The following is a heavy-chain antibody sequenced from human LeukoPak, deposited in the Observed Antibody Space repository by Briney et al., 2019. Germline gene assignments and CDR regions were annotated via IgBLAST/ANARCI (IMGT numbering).Heavy chain of an antibody. J-gene: IGHJ6*03. CDR3: ARVTRYSSGWYYYYYYMDV. CDR1: GGSISSYY. CDR2: IYYSGST. Sequence: SETLSLTCTVSGGSISSYYWSWIRQPPGKGLEWIGYIYYSGSTNYNPSLKSRVTISVDTSKNQFSLKLSSVTAADTAVYYCARVTRYSSGWYYYYYYMDVWGKGTTVTISS. D-gene: IGHD6-19*01. V-gene: IGHV4-59*08.